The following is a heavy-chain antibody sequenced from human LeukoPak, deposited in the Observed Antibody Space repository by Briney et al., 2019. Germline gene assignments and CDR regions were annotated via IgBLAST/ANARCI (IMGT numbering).Heavy chain of an antibody. CDR3: ARETEARYCSSTSCYSWGYFDY. CDR1: GFTFSSYE. J-gene: IGHJ4*02. D-gene: IGHD2-2*01. Sequence: PGGSLRLSCAASGFTFSSYEMNWVRQAPGKGLEWVSYISSSGSSIYYADSVKGRFSISRDNAKNSLYLQMNSLRAEDTAVYYCARETEARYCSSTSCYSWGYFDYWGQGTLVTVSS. CDR2: ISSSGSSI. V-gene: IGHV3-48*03.